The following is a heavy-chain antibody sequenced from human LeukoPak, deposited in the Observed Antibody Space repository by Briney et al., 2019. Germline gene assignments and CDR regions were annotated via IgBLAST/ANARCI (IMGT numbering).Heavy chain of an antibody. CDR2: INHSGST. CDR3: ARHRQDHYYGSGSYYNAFYFDY. Sequence: SETLPLTCSVSGDSISSSNSYWGWIRQPPGKGLEWIGEINHSGSTNYNPSLKSRVTISVDTSKNQFSLKLSSVTAADTTVYYCARHRQDHYYGSGSYYNAFYFDYWGQGTLVTVSS. V-gene: IGHV4-39*01. CDR1: GDSISSSNSY. D-gene: IGHD3-10*01. J-gene: IGHJ4*02.